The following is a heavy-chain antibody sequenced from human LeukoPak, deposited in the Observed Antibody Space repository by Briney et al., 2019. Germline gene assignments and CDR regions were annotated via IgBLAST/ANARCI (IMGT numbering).Heavy chain of an antibody. CDR2: ISYDGSNK. CDR3: ARGGGGPWSDYYYGMDV. D-gene: IGHD3-3*01. V-gene: IGHV3-30-3*01. CDR1: EFTLSTSV. J-gene: IGHJ6*02. Sequence: PGRSLRFSCAASEFTLSTSVMHWVRQAPGKGLEWVAVISYDGSNKYHADSVKGRFTMSRDSSKTTVYLQMNSLRPEDSAVYYCARGGGGPWSDYYYGMDVWGQGTTVTVSS.